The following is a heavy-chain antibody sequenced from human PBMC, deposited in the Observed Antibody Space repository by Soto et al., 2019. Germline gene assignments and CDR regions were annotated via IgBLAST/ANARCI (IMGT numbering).Heavy chain of an antibody. J-gene: IGHJ4*02. CDR1: GGSFIGYY. D-gene: IGHD3-9*01. V-gene: IGHV4-34*01. Sequence: SETLSLTCAVYGGSFIGYYWSWVRQPPGKGLEWIGEINHSGRTNYNPSLKSRVTISVDTSKNQFSLKLSSVTAADTAVYYCARGGSYDILTGYPYQLEFDHWGQGTLVTVSS. CDR3: ARGGSYDILTGYPYQLEFDH. CDR2: INHSGRT.